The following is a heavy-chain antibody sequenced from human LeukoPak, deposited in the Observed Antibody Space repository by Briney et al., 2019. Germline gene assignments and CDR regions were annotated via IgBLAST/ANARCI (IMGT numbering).Heavy chain of an antibody. CDR1: GGSISSSNW. CDR3: AKGGLQGSYYYYYMDV. V-gene: IGHV4-4*02. CDR2: IYHSGST. D-gene: IGHD4-11*01. J-gene: IGHJ6*03. Sequence: SETLSLTCAVSGGSISSSNWWSWVRQPPGKGLEWIGEIYHSGSTNYNPSLKSRVTISVDKSKNQFSLKLSSVTAADTAVYYCAKGGLQGSYYYYYMDVWGKGTTVTISS.